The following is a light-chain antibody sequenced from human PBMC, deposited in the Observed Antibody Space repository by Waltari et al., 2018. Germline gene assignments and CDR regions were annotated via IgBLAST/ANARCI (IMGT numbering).Light chain of an antibody. CDR2: CNN. J-gene: IGLJ2*01. CDR3: QSYDSSRSGGI. Sequence: QSVLTQPPSVSGAPGQRLTISCTGTSSNIGAGYDVHWYHQPPGTAPKLLILCNNNRPSAGADRLSAATSDTSASLAITALHAEDEADYYCQSYDSSRSGGIFGGGTKLTVL. CDR1: SSNIGAGYD. V-gene: IGLV1-40*01.